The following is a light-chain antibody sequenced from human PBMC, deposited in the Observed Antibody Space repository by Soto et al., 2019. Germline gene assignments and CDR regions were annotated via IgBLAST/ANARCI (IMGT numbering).Light chain of an antibody. CDR1: QSVSSSY. J-gene: IGKJ4*01. CDR3: QQYGSSPVT. Sequence: EIVLTQSPGTLSLSPGESATLSCRASQSVSSSYLAWYQQTPGQAPRLLIYGASSRATGIPDRFSGSGSGTDFTLTISRLEPEDFAVYYCQQYGSSPVTFGGGTKVEIK. CDR2: GAS. V-gene: IGKV3-20*01.